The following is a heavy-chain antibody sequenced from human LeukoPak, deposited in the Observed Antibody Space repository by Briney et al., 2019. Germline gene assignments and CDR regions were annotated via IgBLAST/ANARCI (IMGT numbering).Heavy chain of an antibody. CDR2: IYYSGST. V-gene: IGHV4-39*07. Sequence: PSETLSLTCTVSGGSISSGSYYWGWIRQPPGKGLEWIGSIYYSGSTYYNPSLKSRVTISVDTSKNQFSLKLSSVTAADTAVYYCARDPPRGVWGSYRFDYWGQGTLVTVSS. CDR3: ARDPPRGVWGSYRFDY. CDR1: GGSISSGSYY. D-gene: IGHD3-16*02. J-gene: IGHJ4*02.